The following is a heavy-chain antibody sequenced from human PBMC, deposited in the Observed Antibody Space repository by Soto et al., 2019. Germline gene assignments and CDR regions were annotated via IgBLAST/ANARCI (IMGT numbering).Heavy chain of an antibody. V-gene: IGHV4-31*03. J-gene: IGHJ5*02. Sequence: SETLSLTCTVSGGSISSGGYYWSWNRQHPGKGLEWIGDINYSGSTYYNPSLKSRVTISVDTSKNQFSLKLSSVTAADTAVYYCARAGSFMKRARVGWFDPWGQGTLVTVSS. CDR3: ARAGSFMKRARVGWFDP. CDR1: GGSISSGGYY. D-gene: IGHD3-16*01. CDR2: INYSGST.